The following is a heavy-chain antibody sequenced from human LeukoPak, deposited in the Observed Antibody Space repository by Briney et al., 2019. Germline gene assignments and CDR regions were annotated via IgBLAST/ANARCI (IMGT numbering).Heavy chain of an antibody. V-gene: IGHV3-21*01. D-gene: IGHD3-9*01. CDR1: GFTFSSYS. J-gene: IGHJ4*02. Sequence: GGSLRLSCAASGFTFSSYSMNWVRQAPGKGLEWVSSISSSSSYIYYADSVKGRFTISRDNAKNSLYLQMNSLRAEDTAVYYCARALRNDILTGEYWGQGTLVTVSS. CDR3: ARALRNDILTGEY. CDR2: ISSSSSYI.